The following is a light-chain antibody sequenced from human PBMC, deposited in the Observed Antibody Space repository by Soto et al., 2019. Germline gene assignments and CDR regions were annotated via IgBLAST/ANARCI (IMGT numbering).Light chain of an antibody. CDR2: GAS. V-gene: IGKV3-20*01. CDR3: QQYNSYSWT. CDR1: QSVSTTY. J-gene: IGKJ1*01. Sequence: EIVLTQSPGTLSLSPGERATLSCRASQSVSTTYLAWYQQQPGQAPRLLIYGASNRATGIPDRFSGSGSGTDFTLTISSLQPDDFATYYCQQYNSYSWTFGQGTKVEIK.